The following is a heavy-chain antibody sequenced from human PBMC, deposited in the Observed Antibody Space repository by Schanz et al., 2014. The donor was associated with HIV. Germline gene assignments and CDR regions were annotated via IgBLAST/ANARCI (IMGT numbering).Heavy chain of an antibody. CDR1: GFTFSNYG. J-gene: IGHJ4*02. CDR3: AKPEYDSRGSSQSHFDY. Sequence: VQLLESGGGLVQPGGSLRLSCAASGFTFSNYGMHWVRQAPGKGLEWVAVISYDGRNKCFGDSVKGRFTISRDNSKNTLYLQMTTLRIDDTAVYYCAKPEYDSRGSSQSHFDYWGQGTLVTVSS. D-gene: IGHD3-22*01. V-gene: IGHV3-33*05. CDR2: ISYDGRNK.